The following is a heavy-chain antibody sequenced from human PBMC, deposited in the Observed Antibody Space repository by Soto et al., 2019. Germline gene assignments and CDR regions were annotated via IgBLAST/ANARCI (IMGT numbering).Heavy chain of an antibody. CDR2: IYHSGST. CDR1: GGSISSGGYS. V-gene: IGHV4-30-2*01. Sequence: QLQLQESGSGLVKPSQTLSLTCAVSGGSISSGGYSWSWIRQPPGKGLEWIGYIYHSGSTYYNPSHKSRFTLSVDRTKNQFSLKLSSVTAADTAVYYCASGQQLVRNYWGQGTLVTVSS. D-gene: IGHD6-13*01. J-gene: IGHJ4*02. CDR3: ASGQQLVRNY.